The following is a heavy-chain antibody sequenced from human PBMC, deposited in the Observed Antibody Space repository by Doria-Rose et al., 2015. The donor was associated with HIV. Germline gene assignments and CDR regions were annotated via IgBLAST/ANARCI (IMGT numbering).Heavy chain of an antibody. Sequence: QITLKESGPVLVKPTETLTLTCTVSGVSLSSPGMGVSWIRQPPGKALEWLANIFSDDEGSYKTSPKSRLTISRGTSKSQVVLTMTDMDPVDTATYYCARIKSSRWYHKYYFDFWGQGTLVIASA. CDR2: IFSDDEG. CDR3: ARIKSSRWYHKYYFDF. J-gene: IGHJ4*02. D-gene: IGHD6-13*01. CDR1: GVSLSSPGMG. V-gene: IGHV2-26*01.